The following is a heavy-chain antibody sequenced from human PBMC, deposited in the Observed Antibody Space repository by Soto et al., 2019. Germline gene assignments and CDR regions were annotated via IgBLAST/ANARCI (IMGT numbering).Heavy chain of an antibody. CDR1: GGTFSSYA. V-gene: IGHV1-69*01. CDR2: IIPLFGTA. J-gene: IGHJ2*01. CDR3: ARVAQDIVVVVAATLNWYFDL. Sequence: QVQLVQSGAEVKKPGSSVKVSCKASGGTFSSYAISWVRQAPGQGLEWMGGIIPLFGTANYAQKFQGRVTITADESTSTAYMELSSLRSEDTAVYYCARVAQDIVVVVAATLNWYFDLWGRGTLVTVSS. D-gene: IGHD2-15*01.